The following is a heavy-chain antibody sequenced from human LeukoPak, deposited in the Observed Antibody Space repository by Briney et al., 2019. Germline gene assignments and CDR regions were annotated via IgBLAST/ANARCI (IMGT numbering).Heavy chain of an antibody. D-gene: IGHD6-13*01. V-gene: IGHV4-59*08. Sequence: SETLSLTCTVSGGSISTYYWNWIRQPPGKELEWIGYVYYSGSTNYNPSLKSRVTISVDTSKNQFSLKLSSVTAADTAVYYCARRIAAAGRGQNWFDPWGQGTLVTVSS. CDR1: GGSISTYY. CDR2: VYYSGST. J-gene: IGHJ5*02. CDR3: ARRIAAAGRGQNWFDP.